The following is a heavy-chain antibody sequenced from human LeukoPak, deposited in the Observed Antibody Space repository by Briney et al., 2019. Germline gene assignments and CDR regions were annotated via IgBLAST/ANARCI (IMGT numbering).Heavy chain of an antibody. CDR2: ISGSGGST. V-gene: IGHV3-23*01. Sequence: PGGSLRLSCAASGFTFSSQAMSWVRQTPGKGLEWGSSISGSGGSTYYVDSAKGRFTISRDNSKNTVYLQMDSLRAEDAAVYYCAKLVYDILTGYSSEAFDIWGQGTMVTVSS. CDR3: AKLVYDILTGYSSEAFDI. CDR1: GFTFSSQA. D-gene: IGHD3-9*01. J-gene: IGHJ3*02.